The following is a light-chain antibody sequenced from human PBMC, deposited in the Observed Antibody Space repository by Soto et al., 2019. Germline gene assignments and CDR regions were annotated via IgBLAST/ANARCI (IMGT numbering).Light chain of an antibody. V-gene: IGLV2-14*01. CDR3: SSYTSSSTLP. Sequence: QSALTQPDSVSGSPGQSITISCTGTSSDVGGYNYVSWYQQHPGKAPKLMIYEVSNRPSGVSNRFSGSKSGNTASLTISGLQAEDEADYYCSSYTSSSTLPFGGGTKLTVL. CDR1: SSDVGGYNY. J-gene: IGLJ2*01. CDR2: EVS.